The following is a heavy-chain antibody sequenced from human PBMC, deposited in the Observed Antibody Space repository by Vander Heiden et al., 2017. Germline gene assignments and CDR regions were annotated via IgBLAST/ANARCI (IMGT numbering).Heavy chain of an antibody. Sequence: EVQLVESGGGLVHPGGSLRLSCAASGFTFSDYMMHWVRQGPGKGLVWVSRINSDGSSANYADSVKGRFAISRDNAKNTLYLLMDSLTAEDTAVYFCTRDFSVAAHDYWGQGTLVTVSS. CDR2: INSDGSSA. CDR3: TRDFSVAAHDY. J-gene: IGHJ4*02. D-gene: IGHD6-19*01. CDR1: GFTFSDYM. V-gene: IGHV3-74*01.